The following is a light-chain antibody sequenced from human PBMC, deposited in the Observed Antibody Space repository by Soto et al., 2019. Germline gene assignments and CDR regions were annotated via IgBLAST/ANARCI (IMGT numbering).Light chain of an antibody. CDR3: QQRSNWFT. V-gene: IGKV3-11*01. CDR2: DAS. CDR1: QSVSSY. Sequence: EIELTQSPATLSLSPGERATLSCRASQSVSSYLAWYQQKPGQAPRLLIYDASNRATGIPARFSGSGSGTDFTLTISSLEPEDFAVYYCQQRSNWFTFGGGTKVDIK. J-gene: IGKJ4*01.